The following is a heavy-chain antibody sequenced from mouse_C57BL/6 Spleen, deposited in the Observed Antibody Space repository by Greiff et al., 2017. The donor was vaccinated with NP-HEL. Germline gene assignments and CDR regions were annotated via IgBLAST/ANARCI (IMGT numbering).Heavy chain of an antibody. CDR3: ARKWETIVRGYAMDY. V-gene: IGHV1-64*01. CDR1: GYTFTSYW. D-gene: IGHD2-5*01. CDR2: IHPNSGST. Sequence: QVQLQQPGAELVKPGASVKLSCKASGYTFTSYWMHWVKQRPGQGLEWIGMIHPNSGSTNYNEKFKSKATLTVDKSSSTAYMQLSSLTSEDSAVYYCARKWETIVRGYAMDYWGQGTSVTVSS. J-gene: IGHJ4*01.